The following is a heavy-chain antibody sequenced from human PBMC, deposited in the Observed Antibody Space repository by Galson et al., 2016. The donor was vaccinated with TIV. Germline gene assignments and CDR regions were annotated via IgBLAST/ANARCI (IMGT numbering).Heavy chain of an antibody. CDR3: ARLPIYYGSGKHWFDP. CDR1: GGIFRSDA. Sequence: SVKVSCKASGGIFRSDAISWVRQAPGQGLEWMGRIIAIFGTANYAQKFQGRVTITADESTNTVYLELSSLTSEDTAVYYCARLPIYYGSGKHWFDPWGQGTLVTVSS. D-gene: IGHD3-10*01. CDR2: IIAIFGTA. J-gene: IGHJ5*02. V-gene: IGHV1-69*13.